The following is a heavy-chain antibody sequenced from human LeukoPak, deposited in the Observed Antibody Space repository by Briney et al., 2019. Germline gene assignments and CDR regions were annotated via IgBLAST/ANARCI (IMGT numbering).Heavy chain of an antibody. D-gene: IGHD3-22*01. V-gene: IGHV3-23*01. CDR3: AIYDSSGYYNY. Sequence: PGGSLRLSCAASGFTFTTYGTNWVRQAPGKGLEWISTISNSGSSTYYADSVKGRFTISRDNSKNTLYLQMNSLRAEDTAVYYCAIYDSSGYYNYWGQGTLVTVSS. CDR2: ISNSGSST. J-gene: IGHJ4*02. CDR1: GFTFTTYG.